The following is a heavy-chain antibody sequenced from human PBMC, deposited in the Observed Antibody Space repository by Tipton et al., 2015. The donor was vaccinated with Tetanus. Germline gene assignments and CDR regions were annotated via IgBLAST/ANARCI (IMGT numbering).Heavy chain of an antibody. CDR3: AREADCSGGSCFSGDFDN. CDR1: GFIFSSHG. Sequence: SGFIFSSHGIHWVRQAPGKGLEWVAVSWYDGTDKYYADSVKGRFTISRDNSKNTLYLQMNSLRAEDTAVYYCAREADCSGGSCFSGDFDNWGQGTQVTVSS. V-gene: IGHV3-33*01. CDR2: SWYDGTDK. J-gene: IGHJ4*02. D-gene: IGHD2-15*01.